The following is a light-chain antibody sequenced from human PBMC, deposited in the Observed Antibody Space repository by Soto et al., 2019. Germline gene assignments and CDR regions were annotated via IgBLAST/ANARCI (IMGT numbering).Light chain of an antibody. V-gene: IGLV2-14*01. CDR2: DVS. J-gene: IGLJ1*01. Sequence: QSALTQPASVSGSPGQSITISCTGTSRDVGGYNYVSWYQQHPGKAPKLMIYDVSNRPSGVSNRFSGSKSGNTASLTISGLQAEDEADDYCSSYTSSSTLLYVFGTGTTVTVL. CDR1: SRDVGGYNY. CDR3: SSYTSSSTLLYV.